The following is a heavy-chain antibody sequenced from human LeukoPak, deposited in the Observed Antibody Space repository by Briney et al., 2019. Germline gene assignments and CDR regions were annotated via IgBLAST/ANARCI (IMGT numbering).Heavy chain of an antibody. CDR3: ARSYTD. CDR1: GITLSNAW. CDR2: ISGTGDDT. Sequence: GSLRLSCEASGITLSNAWMNWVRQAPGKGLEWVAAISGTGDDTPYADSVKGRFTISRDNTKNTLYLQMNSLRVEDTAVYYCARSYTDWGQGTLVTVSS. V-gene: IGHV3-23*01. D-gene: IGHD1-1*01. J-gene: IGHJ4*02.